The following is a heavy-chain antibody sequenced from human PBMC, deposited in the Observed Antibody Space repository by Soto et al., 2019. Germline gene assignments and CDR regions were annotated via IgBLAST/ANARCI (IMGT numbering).Heavy chain of an antibody. Sequence: WGSLRLSCAASEFTFMSYWIHWVRQSPGKGLVWVSRISGDGSSTTYADSVRGRFTISRDNAKNTVYLQMDSLRAEDTAVYYCARSLPGTYGAFDLWGQGTMVTVSS. D-gene: IGHD1-1*01. CDR3: ARSLPGTYGAFDL. CDR1: EFTFMSYW. J-gene: IGHJ3*01. CDR2: ISGDGSST. V-gene: IGHV3-74*01.